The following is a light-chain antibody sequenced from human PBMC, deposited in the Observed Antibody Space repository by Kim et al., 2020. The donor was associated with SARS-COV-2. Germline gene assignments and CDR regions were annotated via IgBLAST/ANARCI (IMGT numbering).Light chain of an antibody. Sequence: SYELTQPPSVSVSPGQTASITCSGDKLGDKNVCWYQQKPGQSPVLVIYEDNKRPSGIPERVSGSNSGNTATLTISGTQAMDEADYFCQAWDSRTAVFGGG. CDR3: QAWDSRTAV. V-gene: IGLV3-1*01. CDR1: KLGDKN. J-gene: IGLJ2*01. CDR2: EDN.